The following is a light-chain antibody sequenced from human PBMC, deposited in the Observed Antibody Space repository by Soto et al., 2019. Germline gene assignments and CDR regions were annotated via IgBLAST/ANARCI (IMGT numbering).Light chain of an antibody. CDR3: QSYDSSLSGSAV. CDR1: SSNIGAGYD. V-gene: IGLV1-40*01. CDR2: GNS. J-gene: IGLJ7*01. Sequence: QSVLTQPPSVSGGPGQRVTISCTGSSSNIGAGYDVHWYQQLPGTAPKLLIYGNSNRPSGVPDRFSGSKSGTSASLAITGLQAEDEPDYYCQSYDSSLSGSAVFGGGTQLTVL.